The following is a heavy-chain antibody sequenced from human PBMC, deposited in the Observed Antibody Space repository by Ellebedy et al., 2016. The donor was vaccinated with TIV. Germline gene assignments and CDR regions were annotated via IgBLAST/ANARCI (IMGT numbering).Heavy chain of an antibody. CDR1: GGSISSGSYY. CDR2: MYYSGST. Sequence: SETLSLTCSLSGGSISSGSYYWGWSCQPPGKGLDWIGNMYYSGSTYYNPFLTSRVTITGATSKNQFSLKLSSVTAADTAVYYCARDTAMVTVYFDYWGQGTLVTVSS. J-gene: IGHJ4*02. CDR3: ARDTAMVTVYFDY. D-gene: IGHD5-18*01. V-gene: IGHV4-39*07.